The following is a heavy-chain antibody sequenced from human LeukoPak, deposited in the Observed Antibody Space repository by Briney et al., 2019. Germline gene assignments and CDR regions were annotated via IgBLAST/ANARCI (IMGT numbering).Heavy chain of an antibody. Sequence: SETLSLTCTVSGGSIGSNYWSWVRQPAAKGLEWVGRINISGNTNYNPSLKSRVTMSVDTSKSQFSPRLNFVTAADTAVYYCTREATTNSGGYDFDYWGQGTLVTVSS. CDR2: INISGNT. CDR1: GGSIGSNY. D-gene: IGHD6-25*01. V-gene: IGHV4-4*07. CDR3: TREATTNSGGYDFDY. J-gene: IGHJ4*02.